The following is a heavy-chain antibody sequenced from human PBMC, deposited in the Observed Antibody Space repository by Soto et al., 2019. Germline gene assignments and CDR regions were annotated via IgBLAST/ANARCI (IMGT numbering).Heavy chain of an antibody. Sequence: GGSLRLSCAASGFTFSSYGMHWVRQAPGKGLEWVAVISYDGSNKYYADSVKGRFTISRDNSKNTLYLQMNSLRAEDKAVYYCAKCGLRYFDWLLGIDYWGQGTLVTVSS. D-gene: IGHD3-9*01. V-gene: IGHV3-30*18. J-gene: IGHJ4*02. CDR2: ISYDGSNK. CDR3: AKCGLRYFDWLLGIDY. CDR1: GFTFSSYG.